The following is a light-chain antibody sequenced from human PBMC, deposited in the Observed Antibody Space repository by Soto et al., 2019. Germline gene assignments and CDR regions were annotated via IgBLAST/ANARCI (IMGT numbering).Light chain of an antibody. V-gene: IGLV2-8*01. CDR1: SSDVGGYNY. J-gene: IGLJ2*01. CDR2: EVS. Sequence: QSVLTQPPSASGSPGQSVTISCTGTSSDVGGYNYVSWYQQHPGKAPKLMIYEVSKRPSGVPDRFSGSKSGNTASLTVSGLQAEDEADYYGSSYAGSNNLMVFGGGTKLTVL. CDR3: SSYAGSNNLMV.